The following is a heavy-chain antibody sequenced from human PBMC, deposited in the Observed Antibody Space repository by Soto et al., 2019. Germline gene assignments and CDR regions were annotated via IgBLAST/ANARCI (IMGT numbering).Heavy chain of an antibody. J-gene: IGHJ6*02. V-gene: IGHV1-2*02. D-gene: IGHD2-21*01. Sequence: ASVTVSSDASGYIFRDSYTYWVRYAPGQGLDWMGVIKSNSGGTTYAQRFQGRVTMTRYTSMSTAYMELCSLSSHDTALYYCARAGLDGEYYYDGVDVWGQGTTVTVSS. CDR1: GYIFRDSY. CDR2: IKSNSGGT. CDR3: ARAGLDGEYYYDGVDV.